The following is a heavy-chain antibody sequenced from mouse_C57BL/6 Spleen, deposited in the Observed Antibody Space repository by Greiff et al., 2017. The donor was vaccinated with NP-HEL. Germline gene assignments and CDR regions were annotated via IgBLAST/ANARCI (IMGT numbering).Heavy chain of an antibody. D-gene: IGHD2-3*01. Sequence: QVQLQQSGPELVKPGASVKISCKASGYAFSSSWMNWVKQRPGKGLEWIGRIYPGDGDTNYNGKLKGKATLTADKSSSTAYMQLNSLTSDDSAVYFCVRAYDGYFFAYWGQGTLVTVSA. CDR2: IYPGDGDT. CDR3: VRAYDGYFFAY. J-gene: IGHJ3*01. CDR1: GYAFSSSW. V-gene: IGHV1-82*01.